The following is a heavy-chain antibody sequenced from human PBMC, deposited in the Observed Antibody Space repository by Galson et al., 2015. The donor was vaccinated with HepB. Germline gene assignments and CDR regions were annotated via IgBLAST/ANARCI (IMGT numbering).Heavy chain of an antibody. V-gene: IGHV4-31*03. CDR3: ARANFYSDYWRAPAARYYYYMDV. CDR2: IYSSGST. D-gene: IGHD3-3*01. J-gene: IGHJ6*03. Sequence: TLSLTCTVSGGSISSGGYYWSWIRQHPGKGLEWIGYIYSSGSTKYNPSLQSRATMSVDTSKNQFSLKLSSVTAADTAVYYCARANFYSDYWRAPAARYYYYMDVWGQGTTVTVSS. CDR1: GGSISSGGYY.